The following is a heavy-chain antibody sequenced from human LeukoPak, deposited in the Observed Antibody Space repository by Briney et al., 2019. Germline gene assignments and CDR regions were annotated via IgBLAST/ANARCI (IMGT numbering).Heavy chain of an antibody. V-gene: IGHV5-51*01. J-gene: IGHJ5*02. Sequence: GESLKISCKGSGYSFTSYWIAWVRQMPGKGLEWMGIIYPGDSDTRYWPPFRGQVTISADKSSSTAYLQWSSLKASDTAMYYCARLDSRYPDPWGQGTLVTVSS. D-gene: IGHD2-2*02. CDR3: ARLDSRYPDP. CDR1: GYSFTSYW. CDR2: IYPGDSDT.